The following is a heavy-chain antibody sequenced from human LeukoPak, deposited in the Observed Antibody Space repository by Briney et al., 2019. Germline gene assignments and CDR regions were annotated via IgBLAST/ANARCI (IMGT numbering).Heavy chain of an antibody. J-gene: IGHJ5*02. CDR3: LRRGIAAVGFDP. V-gene: IGHV1-2*02. D-gene: IGHD6-13*01. CDR2: INPNSGGT. CDR1: GYTFTGYY. Sequence: ASVKVSCKASGYTFTGYYMHWVRQAPGQGLEWMGWINPNSGGTNYPQKFQGRVTMTRDTSISTVYMELSRLRSDDTAVYYCLRRGIAAVGFDPWGQGSLVTVSS.